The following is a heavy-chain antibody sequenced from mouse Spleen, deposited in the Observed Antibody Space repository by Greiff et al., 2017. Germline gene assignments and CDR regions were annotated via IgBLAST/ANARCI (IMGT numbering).Heavy chain of an antibody. Sequence: QVHVKQSGAELVRPGTSVKVSCKASGYAFTNYLIEWVKQRPGQGLEWIGVINPGSGGTNYNEKFKGKATLTADKSSSTAYMQLSSLTSEDSAVYFCARGDYGNYYFDYWGQGTTLTVSS. CDR2: INPGSGGT. V-gene: IGHV1-54*01. J-gene: IGHJ2*01. D-gene: IGHD2-1*01. CDR1: GYAFTNYL. CDR3: ARGDYGNYYFDY.